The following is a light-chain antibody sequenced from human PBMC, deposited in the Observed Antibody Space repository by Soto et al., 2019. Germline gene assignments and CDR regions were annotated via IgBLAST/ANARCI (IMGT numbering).Light chain of an antibody. CDR2: GAS. CDR3: QQYGDSPVT. CDR1: QTVRANY. J-gene: IGKJ1*01. V-gene: IGKV3-20*01. Sequence: EIVLTQSPGTLSLSPGDRATLSCRASQTVRANYLAWYQQKRGQAPRLVIHGASNRATDIPDRISGSGSGTDLTLTISRLEPEDFAVYYCQQYGDSPVTFGQGTKVDIK.